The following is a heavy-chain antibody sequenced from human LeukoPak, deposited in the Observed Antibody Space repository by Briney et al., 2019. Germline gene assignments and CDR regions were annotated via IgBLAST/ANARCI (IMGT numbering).Heavy chain of an antibody. J-gene: IGHJ4*02. Sequence: SETLSLTCTVSGGSISSSSYYWGWIRQPPGKGLEWIGSIYYSGSTYYDPSLKSRVTISVDTSKNQFSLKLSSVTAADTAVYYCARGLRELFDYWGQGTLVTVSS. D-gene: IGHD1-26*01. V-gene: IGHV4-39*07. CDR2: IYYSGST. CDR3: ARGLRELFDY. CDR1: GGSISSSSYY.